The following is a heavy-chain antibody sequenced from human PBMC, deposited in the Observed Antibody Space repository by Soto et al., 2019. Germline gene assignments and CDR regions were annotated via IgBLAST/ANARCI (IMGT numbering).Heavy chain of an antibody. CDR3: ARDLGGGGDCYPTEQGCYYYYGMDV. Sequence: SETLSLTCTVSGGSISSYYWSWIRQPPGKVLEWIRYIYYSGSTNYNPSLKSRVTISVDTSKNQFSLKLSSVTAADTAVYYCARDLGGGGDCYPTEQGCYYYYGMDVWGQGTTVTVSS. CDR1: GGSISSYY. CDR2: IYYSGST. J-gene: IGHJ6*02. V-gene: IGHV4-59*01. D-gene: IGHD2-21*02.